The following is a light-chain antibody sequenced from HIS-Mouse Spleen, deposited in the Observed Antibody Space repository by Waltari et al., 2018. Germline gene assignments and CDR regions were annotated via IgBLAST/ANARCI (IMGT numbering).Light chain of an antibody. J-gene: IGLJ2*01. CDR2: EVS. Sequence: QSALTQPASVSGSPGQSITISCTGTSSDVGGYNYVFWYQQHPGKTPKLMIYEVSNRPSGVSNRFSGSKSGNTASLTISGLQAEDEADYYCSSYTSSSTAVFGGGTKLTVL. V-gene: IGLV2-14*01. CDR3: SSYTSSSTAV. CDR1: SSDVGGYNY.